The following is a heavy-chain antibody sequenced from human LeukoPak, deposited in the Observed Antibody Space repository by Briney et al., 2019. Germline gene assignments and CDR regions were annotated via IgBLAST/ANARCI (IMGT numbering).Heavy chain of an antibody. CDR1: GGTFSRYA. CDR2: IIPIFGTA. J-gene: IGHJ4*02. CDR3: AKSVVTPGFDY. Sequence: ASVKVSCKASGGTFSRYAINWVRQAPGQGLEWMGGIIPIFGTANYAQKFQGRVTITADESTSTAYMELSSLRSEDTAVYYCAKSVVTPGFDYWGQGTLVTVSS. V-gene: IGHV1-69*13. D-gene: IGHD4-23*01.